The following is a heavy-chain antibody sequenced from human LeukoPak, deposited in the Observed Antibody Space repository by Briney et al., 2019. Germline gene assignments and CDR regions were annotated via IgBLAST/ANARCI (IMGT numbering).Heavy chain of an antibody. CDR1: GYSFTIYG. CDR3: ARCKQWEPPDEFDY. Sequence: GASVTVSCKASGYSFTIYGISWVRQAPGQGHKRMGWISAYNGNTNYAQKPQGRGTMTTDTSTSTAYMELRSLRSDDTAVYYCARCKQWEPPDEFDYWGQGTLVTVSS. J-gene: IGHJ4*02. V-gene: IGHV1-18*01. CDR2: ISAYNGNT. D-gene: IGHD1-26*01.